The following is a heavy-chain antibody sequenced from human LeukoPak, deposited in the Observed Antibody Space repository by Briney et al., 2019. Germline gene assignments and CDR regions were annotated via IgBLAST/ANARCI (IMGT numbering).Heavy chain of an antibody. CDR2: ISGSGGST. J-gene: IGHJ1*01. D-gene: IGHD2-8*01. CDR3: AKGVMGSFITAEYFQH. V-gene: IGHV3-23*01. Sequence: QTGGSLRLSCAASGFTFSSYAMSWVRQAPGKGLEWVSAISGSGGSTYYADSVKGRFTISRDNSKNTLYLQMNSLRAEDTAVYYCAKGVMGSFITAEYFQHWGQGTLVTVSS. CDR1: GFTFSSYA.